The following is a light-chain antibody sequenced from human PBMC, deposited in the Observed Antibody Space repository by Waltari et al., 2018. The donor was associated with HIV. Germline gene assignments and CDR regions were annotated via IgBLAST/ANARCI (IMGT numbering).Light chain of an antibody. Sequence: QSVLTQPPSASGTPGQRVTLSCSGSSSNIGRNTVNWYQQLPGTAPKLLIYSTNQRPSGVPDRFSGSKSGTSASLAISGLQSEDEADYYCAVWGDSLNGPVFGGGTKLTVL. CDR2: STN. J-gene: IGLJ2*01. CDR3: AVWGDSLNGPV. CDR1: SSNIGRNT. V-gene: IGLV1-44*01.